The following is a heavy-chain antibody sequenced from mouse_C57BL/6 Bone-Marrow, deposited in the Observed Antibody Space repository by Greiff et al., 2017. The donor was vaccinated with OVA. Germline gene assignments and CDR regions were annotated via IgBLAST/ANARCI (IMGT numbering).Heavy chain of an antibody. CDR3: ARIATYYDSPYWYFDV. CDR1: GFSLSTFGMG. Sequence: QVTLKESGPGILQPSQTLSLTCSFSGFSLSTFGMGVGWIRQPSGKGLEWLAHIWWDDDKYYNPALKSRLTISKDTSKNQVFLKIANVDTADTATYYCARIATYYDSPYWYFDVWGTGTTVTVSS. CDR2: IWWDDDK. V-gene: IGHV8-8*01. J-gene: IGHJ1*03. D-gene: IGHD2-4*01.